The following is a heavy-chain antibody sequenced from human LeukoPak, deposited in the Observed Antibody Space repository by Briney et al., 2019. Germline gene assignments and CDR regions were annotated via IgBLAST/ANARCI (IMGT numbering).Heavy chain of an antibody. CDR1: GFTFSSYW. V-gene: IGHV3-7*01. J-gene: IGHJ4*02. Sequence: PGGSLRLSCAGSGFTFSSYWMSWVRKAPGKGLEWVANIKQDGSEKYYVDSVKGRFTISRDNAKNSLYLQMNSLRAEDTAVYYCARDTRYCSGGSCYQVYWGQGTLVTVSS. CDR2: IKQDGSEK. CDR3: ARDTRYCSGGSCYQVY. D-gene: IGHD2-15*01.